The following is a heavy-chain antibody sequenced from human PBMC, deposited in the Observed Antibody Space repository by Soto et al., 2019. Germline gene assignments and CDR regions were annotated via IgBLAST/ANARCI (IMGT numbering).Heavy chain of an antibody. V-gene: IGHV3-48*02. CDR3: ARGPSGFGGTPYYYGMDV. CDR1: GFTFSSYS. Sequence: PGGSLRLSCAASGFTFSSYSMNWVRQAPGKGLEWVSYISSSSSTIYYADSVKGRFTISRDNAKNSLYLQMNSLRDEDTAVYYCARGPSGFGGTPYYYGMDVWGQGTTVTVSS. CDR2: ISSSSSTI. J-gene: IGHJ6*02. D-gene: IGHD3-16*01.